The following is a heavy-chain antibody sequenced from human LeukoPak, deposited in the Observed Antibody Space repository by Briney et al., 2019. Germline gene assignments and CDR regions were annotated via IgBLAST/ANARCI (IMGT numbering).Heavy chain of an antibody. CDR3: ARERIVGPYFDY. D-gene: IGHD1-26*01. CDR1: GFTFSDYY. Sequence: GGSLRLSCAASGFTFSDYYMGWIRQAPGKGLEWLSYISSSGSDIYYADSVKGRFTISRDNAKNSLYLQMNSLRAEDTAVYYCARERIVGPYFDYWGQGTLVTVSS. J-gene: IGHJ4*02. CDR2: ISSSGSDI. V-gene: IGHV3-11*04.